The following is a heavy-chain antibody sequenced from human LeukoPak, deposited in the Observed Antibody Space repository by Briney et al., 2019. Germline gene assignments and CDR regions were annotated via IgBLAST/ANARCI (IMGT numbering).Heavy chain of an antibody. Sequence: SETLSLTCAVYGGSFSGYYWSWIRQPPGKGLEWIGEINHSGSTNYNPSPKSRVTISVDTSKNQFSLKLSSVTAADTAVYYCATHPSSIVAAGGYFDYWGQGTLVTVSS. CDR1: GGSFSGYY. CDR2: INHSGST. D-gene: IGHD6-13*01. CDR3: ATHPSSIVAAGGYFDY. J-gene: IGHJ4*02. V-gene: IGHV4-34*01.